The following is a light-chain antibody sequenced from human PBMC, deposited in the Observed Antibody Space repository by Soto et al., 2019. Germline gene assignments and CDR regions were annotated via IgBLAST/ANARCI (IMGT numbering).Light chain of an antibody. Sequence: QSALTQSRSVSGSPGQSVTISCTGTSSDVGGYNFVSWYQQYPGKAPKLIIYDVTKRPSGVPDRFSGSKSGNTASLTISGLQTDDEADYYCAAWDDSLNGVVFGGGTKVTVL. CDR3: AAWDDSLNGVV. CDR1: SSDVGGYNF. V-gene: IGLV2-11*01. J-gene: IGLJ2*01. CDR2: DVT.